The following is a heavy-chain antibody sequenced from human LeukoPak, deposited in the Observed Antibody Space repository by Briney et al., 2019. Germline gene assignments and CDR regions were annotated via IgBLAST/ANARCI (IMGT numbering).Heavy chain of an antibody. CDR1: GFTFSDYS. J-gene: IGHJ4*02. CDR2: VGISSGNT. D-gene: IGHD5-12*01. CDR3: ARDHRYAFDN. Sequence: GGSLRLSCAASGFTFSDYSMNWVRQAPGKGLEWISYVGISSGNTKYADSVKGRFTISGDSAKNSVSLQMNSLRVEDTAVYYCARDHRYAFDNWGQGTLVTVSS. V-gene: IGHV3-48*04.